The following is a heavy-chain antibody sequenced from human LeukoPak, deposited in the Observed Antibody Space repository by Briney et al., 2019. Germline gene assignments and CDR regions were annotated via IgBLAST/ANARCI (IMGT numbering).Heavy chain of an antibody. CDR2: IGTIISTT. CDR1: GFTFGSYE. D-gene: IGHD6-19*01. CDR3: ARNVYDLRGQWLVPGFDY. J-gene: IGHJ4*02. V-gene: IGHV3-48*03. Sequence: GGSLRLSCAASGFTFGSYEMNWVRQAPGKGREWVSYIGTIISTTYYADSVKGRFTVSRDDAKSSLYLQMSSLRAEDTAVYYCARNVYDLRGQWLVPGFDYWGQGTLVTVSS.